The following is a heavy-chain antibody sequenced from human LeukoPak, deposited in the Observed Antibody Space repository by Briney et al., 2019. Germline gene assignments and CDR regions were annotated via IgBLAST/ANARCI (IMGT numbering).Heavy chain of an antibody. J-gene: IGHJ4*02. CDR3: ARVSLVRGAPDYYFDY. CDR1: GDSISNYY. Sequence: MASESLSLTCTVSGDSISNYYWSWIRQPAGKGLEWIGRIYTSGSTNYNPSLKSRVTMSVDTSKNQFSLKLSSVTAADTAVYYCARVSLVRGAPDYYFDYWGQGTLVTVSS. V-gene: IGHV4-4*07. CDR2: IYTSGST. D-gene: IGHD3-10*01.